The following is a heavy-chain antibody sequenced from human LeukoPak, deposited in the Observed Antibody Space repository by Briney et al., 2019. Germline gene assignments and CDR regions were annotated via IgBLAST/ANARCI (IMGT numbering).Heavy chain of an antibody. CDR1: GFTFSSYA. Sequence: GGSLRLSCSASGFTFSSYAMHWVRQAPGKGLEWVSSISSSSSYIYYADSVKGRFTISRDNAKNSLYLQMNSLRAEDTAVYYCARDRDYYYGSGSYPFDYWGQGTLVTVSS. J-gene: IGHJ4*02. CDR2: ISSSSSYI. V-gene: IGHV3-21*01. CDR3: ARDRDYYYGSGSYPFDY. D-gene: IGHD3-10*01.